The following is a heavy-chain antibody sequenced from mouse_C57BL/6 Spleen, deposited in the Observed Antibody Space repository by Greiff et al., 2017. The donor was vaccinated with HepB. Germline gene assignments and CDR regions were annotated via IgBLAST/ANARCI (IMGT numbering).Heavy chain of an antibody. CDR1: GYTFTDYE. D-gene: IGHD3-3*01. J-gene: IGHJ4*01. Sequence: VQLQQSGAELVRPGASVTLSCKASGYTFTDYEMHWVKQTPVHGLEWIGAIDPETGGTAYNQKFKGKAILTADKSSSTAYMQLRSLTSEASAVYYCTGLDAMDYWGQGTSVTVSS. CDR3: TGLDAMDY. V-gene: IGHV1-15*01. CDR2: IDPETGGT.